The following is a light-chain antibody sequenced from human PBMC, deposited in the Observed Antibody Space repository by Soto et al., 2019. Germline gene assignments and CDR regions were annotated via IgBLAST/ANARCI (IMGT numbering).Light chain of an antibody. V-gene: IGKV3-15*01. CDR2: GAS. Sequence: EVVMTQSPATLSVSPGERATLSCRASQSVNSNLAWYQQKPGQAPRLLIYGASTRATVIPVTFSGSGSGTEFTLANTSLHSEPIAVYYCQPYNDWPLTFGGGTKVEIK. J-gene: IGKJ4*01. CDR3: QPYNDWPLT. CDR1: QSVNSN.